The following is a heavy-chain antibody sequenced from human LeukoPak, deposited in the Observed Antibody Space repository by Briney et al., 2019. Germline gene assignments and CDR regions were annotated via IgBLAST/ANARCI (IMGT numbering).Heavy chain of an antibody. V-gene: IGHV4-34*01. Sequence: SETLSLTCAVYGGSFSGYYWSWIRQPPGKGLEWIGEINHSGGTNYNPSLKSRVTISVDTSKNQFSLKLSSVTAADTAVYYCARMITFGGVIAHGDYWGQGTLVTVSS. CDR2: INHSGGT. J-gene: IGHJ4*02. D-gene: IGHD3-16*02. CDR1: GGSFSGYY. CDR3: ARMITFGGVIAHGDY.